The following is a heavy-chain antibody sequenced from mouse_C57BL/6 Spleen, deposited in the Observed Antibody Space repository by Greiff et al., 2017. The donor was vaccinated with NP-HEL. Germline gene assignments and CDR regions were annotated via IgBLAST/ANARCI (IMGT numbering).Heavy chain of an antibody. J-gene: IGHJ3*01. CDR1: GYTFTDYY. Sequence: LVESGPELVKPGASVKISCKASGYTFTDYYINWVKQRPGQGLEWIGWIYPGSGNTKYNEKFKGKATLTVDTSSSTAYMQLSSLTSEDSAVYFCAREGYYDYDEAWFAYWGQGTLVTVSA. CDR3: AREGYYDYDEAWFAY. CDR2: IYPGSGNT. D-gene: IGHD2-4*01. V-gene: IGHV1-84*01.